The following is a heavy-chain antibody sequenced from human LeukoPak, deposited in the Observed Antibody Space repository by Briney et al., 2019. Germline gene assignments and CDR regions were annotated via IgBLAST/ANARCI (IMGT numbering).Heavy chain of an antibody. D-gene: IGHD3-22*01. CDR2: ISSNGGST. CDR1: GFTFSSYS. Sequence: PGGSLRLSCAASGFTFSSYSMNWVRQAPGKGLEYVSAISSNGGSTYYANSVKGRFTISRDNSKNTLYLQMGSLRAEDMAVYYCARDPYYDSSGYLLGYYYMDVWGKGTTVTVSS. J-gene: IGHJ6*03. CDR3: ARDPYYDSSGYLLGYYYMDV. V-gene: IGHV3-64*01.